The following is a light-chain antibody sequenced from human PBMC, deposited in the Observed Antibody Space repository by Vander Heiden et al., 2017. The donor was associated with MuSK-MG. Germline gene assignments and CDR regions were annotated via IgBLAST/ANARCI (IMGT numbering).Light chain of an antibody. J-gene: IGKJ1*01. V-gene: IGKV1-39*01. CDR1: QSISLY. CDR2: VTS. CDR3: QQSVSTPRT. Sequence: DIQMTQSPSSLAASVGDRVTITCRASQSISLYLNWYHQKPGNAPQLLIYVTSSWESGVPSRFSGSGSGTDFTLTISSLQPEDVAVYYCQQSVSTPRTFGQGTKVEIK.